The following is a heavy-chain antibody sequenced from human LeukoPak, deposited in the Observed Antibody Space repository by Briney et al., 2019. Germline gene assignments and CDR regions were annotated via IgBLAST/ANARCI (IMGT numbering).Heavy chain of an antibody. J-gene: IGHJ4*02. CDR3: ARDHCSGGSCYWFDY. Sequence: GGSLRLSCAASGFTFSSYSMNWVRQAPGKGLEWVSSISSSSSYIYYADSVKGRFTISRDNAKNSLYLQMNGLRAEDTAVYYCARDHCSGGSCYWFDYWGQGTLVTVSS. CDR2: ISSSSSYI. CDR1: GFTFSSYS. D-gene: IGHD2-15*01. V-gene: IGHV3-21*01.